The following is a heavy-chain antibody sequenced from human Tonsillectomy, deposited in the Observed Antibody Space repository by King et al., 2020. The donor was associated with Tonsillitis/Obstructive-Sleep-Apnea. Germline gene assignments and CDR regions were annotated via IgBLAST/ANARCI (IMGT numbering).Heavy chain of an antibody. D-gene: IGHD2-21*02. V-gene: IGHV3-30*01. CDR1: GFTFSNYP. CDR2: LSFDRNDK. J-gene: IGHJ2*01. CDR3: ARDPSRGDPWYLDL. Sequence: VQLVESGGGVVQPGRSLRLSCAASGFTFSNYPMHWVRQAPGKGLEWVSLLSFDRNDKYYADSVKGRFTVSGDTSKNTLYLQMNSLRSEDTAVYFCARDPSRGDPWYLDLWGRGTLVTVS.